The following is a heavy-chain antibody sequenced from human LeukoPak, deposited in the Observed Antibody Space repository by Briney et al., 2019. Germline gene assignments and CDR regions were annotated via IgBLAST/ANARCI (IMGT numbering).Heavy chain of an antibody. J-gene: IGHJ6*03. CDR3: ARGISTSCDYMDV. V-gene: IGHV1-8*02. D-gene: IGHD2-2*01. CDR2: INPNSGNT. Sequence: ASVKVSCKASGYTFTSYYMHWVRQAPGQGLEWMGIINPNSGNTGYAQKFQGRVTMTRNTSISTAYMELSSLRSEDTAVYYCARGISTSCDYMDVWGKGATVTISS. CDR1: GYTFTSYY.